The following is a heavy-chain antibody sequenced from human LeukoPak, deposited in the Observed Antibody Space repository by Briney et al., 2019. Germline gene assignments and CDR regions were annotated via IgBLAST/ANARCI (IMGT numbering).Heavy chain of an antibody. Sequence: PSQTLSLTCAVSGGSISSGGYSWSWIRQPPGKGLEWIGYIYHSGSTYYNPSLKSRVTISVDRSKNQFSLKLSSVTAADTAVYYCARNYYYDSSGYYPTNHCDAFDIWGQGTMVTVSS. CDR1: GGSISSGGYS. J-gene: IGHJ3*02. V-gene: IGHV4-30-2*01. CDR2: IYHSGST. CDR3: ARNYYYDSSGYYPTNHCDAFDI. D-gene: IGHD3-22*01.